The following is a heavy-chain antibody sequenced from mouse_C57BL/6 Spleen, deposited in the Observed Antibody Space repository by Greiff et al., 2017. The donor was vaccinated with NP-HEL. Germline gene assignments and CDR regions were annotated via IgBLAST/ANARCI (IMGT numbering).Heavy chain of an antibody. D-gene: IGHD2-2*01. CDR3: ARRKGGYDFPAWFAY. V-gene: IGHV1-85*01. Sequence: VQLQQSGPELVKPGASVKLSCKASGYTFTSYDINWVKQRPGQGLEWIGWIYPRDGSTKYNEKFKGKATLTVDTSSSTAYMELHSLTSEDSAVYFCARRKGGYDFPAWFAYWGQGTLVTVSA. J-gene: IGHJ3*01. CDR1: GYTFTSYD. CDR2: IYPRDGST.